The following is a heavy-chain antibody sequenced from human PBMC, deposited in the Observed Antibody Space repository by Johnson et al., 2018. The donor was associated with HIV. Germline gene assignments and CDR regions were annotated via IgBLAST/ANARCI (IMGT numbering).Heavy chain of an antibody. CDR2: ISFDGSNE. CDR3: ANEYFDI. J-gene: IGHJ3*02. Sequence: QVQLVESGGGVVQPGRSVRLSCAASGLSFSDYGMHWVRQAPGKGLEWVAVISFDGSNEYYTDSVKGRFTISRDNSKNTLYLQMNSLRTEDTAVYYCANEYFDIWGQGTMVTVSS. V-gene: IGHV3-30*18. CDR1: GLSFSDYG.